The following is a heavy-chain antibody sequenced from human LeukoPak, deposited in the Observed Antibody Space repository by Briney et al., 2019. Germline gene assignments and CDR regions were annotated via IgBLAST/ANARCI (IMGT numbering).Heavy chain of an antibody. Sequence: GGSLRLSCAASGFTFSSYAMSWVRQAPGKGLEWVSAISGSGGSTYYADSVEGRFTISRDNAKNTMYLQMNSLRVEDTAVYYCASMTTYCGGDCYFFDFWGQGTPVTVSS. CDR2: ISGSGGST. J-gene: IGHJ4*02. CDR1: GFTFSSYA. V-gene: IGHV3-23*01. CDR3: ASMTTYCGGDCYFFDF. D-gene: IGHD2-21*02.